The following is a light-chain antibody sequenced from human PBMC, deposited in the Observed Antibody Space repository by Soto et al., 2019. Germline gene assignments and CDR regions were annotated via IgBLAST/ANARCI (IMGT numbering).Light chain of an antibody. CDR3: AAWDDSLSVVV. CDR1: SSNIGSNY. CDR2: RNN. Sequence: QSVLSQPPSASGTPGQRVTISCSGSSSNIGSNYVYWYQQLPGTAPKLLIYRNNQRPSGVPDRFSGSKSGSSASLAISGRRSGDEADYYCAAWDDSLSVVVFGGGTKRTVL. J-gene: IGLJ2*01. V-gene: IGLV1-47*01.